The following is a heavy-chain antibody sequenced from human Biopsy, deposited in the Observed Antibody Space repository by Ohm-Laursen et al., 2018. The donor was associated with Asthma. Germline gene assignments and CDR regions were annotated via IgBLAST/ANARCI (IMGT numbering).Heavy chain of an antibody. CDR2: IYQSGYT. Sequence: TLSLTCTVYGGYLTGHYWNWIRQPPGKGLEWIGEIYQSGYTNYNPSLKSRVTISADTSKNHFHLNLSSVTAADTAVYFCARAAITGIRGWFDPWGQGTQATVSS. V-gene: IGHV4-34*01. CDR1: GGYLTGHY. J-gene: IGHJ5*02. CDR3: ARAAITGIRGWFDP. D-gene: IGHD1-20*01.